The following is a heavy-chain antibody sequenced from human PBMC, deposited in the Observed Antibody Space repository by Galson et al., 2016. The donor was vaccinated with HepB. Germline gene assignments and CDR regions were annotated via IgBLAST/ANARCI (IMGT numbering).Heavy chain of an antibody. D-gene: IGHD3-16*01. J-gene: IGHJ3*01. CDR2: IYIDGST. CDR3: ARDGGEARMNGGFDL. V-gene: IGHV3-66*01. CDR1: GFTVNSDY. Sequence: SLRLSCAASGFTVNSDYMTWVRQAPGKGLEWVSVIYIDGSTYYADSVKGRFTVSRDNSKNTLYLQMSSLRVEDTAMYYCARDGGEARMNGGFDLWGQGTMVTVSS.